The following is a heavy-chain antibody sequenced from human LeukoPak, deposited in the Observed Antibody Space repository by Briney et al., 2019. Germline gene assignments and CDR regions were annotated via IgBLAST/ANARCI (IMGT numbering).Heavy chain of an antibody. J-gene: IGHJ5*02. Sequence: SVKVSCKASGGTFSSYAISWVRQAPGQGLEWMGGIIPIFGTANYAQKFQGRVTITADESTSTAYMEPSSLRSEDTAVYYCARARRYSSGKNWFDPWGQGTLVTVSS. CDR3: ARARRYSSGKNWFDP. CDR1: GGTFSSYA. CDR2: IIPIFGTA. D-gene: IGHD6-19*01. V-gene: IGHV1-69*13.